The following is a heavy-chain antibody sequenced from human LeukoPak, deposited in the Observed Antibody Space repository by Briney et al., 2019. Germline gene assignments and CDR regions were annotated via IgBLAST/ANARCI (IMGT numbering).Heavy chain of an antibody. CDR3: AQQSLRSPDY. V-gene: IGHV4-34*01. Sequence: KPSETLSLTCAVYGGSFSGYYWSWIRQPPGKGLEWIGEINHSGSTYYNPPLKSRVTISVDTSKNQFSLKLSSVTAADTAVYYCAQQSLRSPDYWGQGTLVTVSS. J-gene: IGHJ4*02. CDR1: GGSFSGYY. D-gene: IGHD3-16*01. CDR2: INHSGST.